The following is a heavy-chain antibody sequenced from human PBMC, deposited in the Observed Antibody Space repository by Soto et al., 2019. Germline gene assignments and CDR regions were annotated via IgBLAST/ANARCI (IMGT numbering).Heavy chain of an antibody. Sequence: QVQLVQSGAEVRKPESSVKVSCKASGGTFSNYAISWERQAPEQGLEWMGGILPSLRTANYAHIFHGRITITAHMSTSTVYLEMYSLRSEDTAVYYFARDRSEGLAPRPSYAYWGQGTLVTVSS. CDR3: ARDRSEGLAPRPSYAY. CDR1: GGTFSNYA. CDR2: ILPSLRTA. J-gene: IGHJ4*02. D-gene: IGHD6-6*01. V-gene: IGHV1-69*06.